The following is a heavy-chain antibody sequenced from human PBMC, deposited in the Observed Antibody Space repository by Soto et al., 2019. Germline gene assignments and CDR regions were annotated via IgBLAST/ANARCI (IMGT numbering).Heavy chain of an antibody. J-gene: IGHJ4*02. D-gene: IGHD3-3*01. Sequence: EVQLLESGGGLIQPGGSLRLSCEASGFTFNSYAMSWVRQAPGKGLEWVSSITASGRNSYYADSVKGRFTISRDQSKNTLMLQMSSMRAEDTALYYCAKLTAYYDFWSGSDFDYWGQGALVTVSS. CDR1: GFTFNSYA. CDR2: ITASGRNS. V-gene: IGHV3-23*01. CDR3: AKLTAYYDFWSGSDFDY.